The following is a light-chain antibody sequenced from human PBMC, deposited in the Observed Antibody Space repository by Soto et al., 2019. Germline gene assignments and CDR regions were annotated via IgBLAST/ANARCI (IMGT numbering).Light chain of an antibody. Sequence: QSALTQPASVSGSPGQSITISCTGTSSDVGTYDYLSWYQQHPCKAPKLMIYEVSSRPSGVSNRFSGSKSGNTASLTISGLQAEDEADYFCSSYTSSSTLYVFGTGTKVTVL. V-gene: IGLV2-14*01. CDR3: SSYTSSSTLYV. CDR2: EVS. J-gene: IGLJ1*01. CDR1: SSDVGTYDY.